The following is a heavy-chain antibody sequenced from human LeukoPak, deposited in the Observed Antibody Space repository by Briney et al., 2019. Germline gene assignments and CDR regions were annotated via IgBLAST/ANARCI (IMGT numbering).Heavy chain of an antibody. D-gene: IGHD3-3*01. V-gene: IGHV3-53*04. CDR3: AREDFWSGQMEGPNYYGMDV. CDR2: IYSGGSS. J-gene: IGHJ6*02. Sequence: GGSLRLSCAASGFTPSSNYMSLVRQAPGKGLEWVSVIYSGGSSYYADSVKGRFTISRHNSKNTLYLQMNSLRAEDTAVYYCAREDFWSGQMEGPNYYGMDVWGQGTTVTVSS. CDR1: GFTPSSNY.